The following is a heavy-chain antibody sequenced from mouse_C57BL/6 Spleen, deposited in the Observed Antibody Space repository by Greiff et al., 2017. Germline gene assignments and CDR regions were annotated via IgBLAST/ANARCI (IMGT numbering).Heavy chain of an antibody. Sequence: VQLQQPGAELVMPGASVKLSCKASGYTFTSYWMHWVKQRPGQGLEWIGEIDPSDSYTNYNQKFKGKSTLTVDKSSSPAYMQLSSLTSEDSAVYYCARSGNYGYYAMDYWGQGTSVTVSS. CDR2: IDPSDSYT. V-gene: IGHV1-69*01. CDR1: GYTFTSYW. CDR3: ARSGNYGYYAMDY. D-gene: IGHD2-1*01. J-gene: IGHJ4*01.